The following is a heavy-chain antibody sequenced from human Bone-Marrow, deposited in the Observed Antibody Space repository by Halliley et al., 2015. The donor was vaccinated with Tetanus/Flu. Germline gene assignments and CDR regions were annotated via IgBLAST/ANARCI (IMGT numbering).Heavy chain of an antibody. Sequence: TLSLTCTVSGVSISHYYWSWIRQPPGKGLEWIGYIHYSGSTNYNPSLKGRVTTSVDTTKNQFSLSLSSVTVADTAVYYCARDPTGSGYNFGHNWFDPWGQGTLVTVSS. J-gene: IGHJ5*02. CDR3: ARDPTGSGYNFGHNWFDP. CDR1: GVSISHYY. D-gene: IGHD5-18*01. V-gene: IGHV4-59*01. CDR2: IHYSGST.